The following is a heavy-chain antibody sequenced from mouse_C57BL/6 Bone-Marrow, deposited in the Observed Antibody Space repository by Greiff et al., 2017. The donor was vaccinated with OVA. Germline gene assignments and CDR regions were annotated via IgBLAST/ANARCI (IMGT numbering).Heavy chain of an antibody. CDR2: IDPETGGT. V-gene: IGHV1-15*01. J-gene: IGHJ4*01. CDR1: GYTFTDYE. Sequence: QVQLQQSGAELVRPGASVTLSCKASGYTFTDYEMHWVKQTPVHGLEWIGAIDPETGGTAYNQKFKGKAILTADKSSSTAYMELRSLTSEDSAVYYCTRPSPYNYDHAMDYWGQGTSGTVSS. D-gene: IGHD1-1*01. CDR3: TRPSPYNYDHAMDY.